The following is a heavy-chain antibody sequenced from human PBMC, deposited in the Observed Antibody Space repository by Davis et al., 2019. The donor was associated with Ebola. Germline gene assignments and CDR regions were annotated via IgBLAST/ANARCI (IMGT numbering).Heavy chain of an antibody. J-gene: IGHJ5*02. D-gene: IGHD3-3*01. CDR2: IYYSGST. Sequence: SETLSLTCTVSGGSISSYYWSWIRQPPGKGLGWIGYIYYSGSTNYNPSLKSRVTISVDTSKNQFSLKLSSVTAADTAVYYCARQAYDFWSGYYTGNWFDPWGQGTLVTVSS. V-gene: IGHV4-59*08. CDR3: ARQAYDFWSGYYTGNWFDP. CDR1: GGSISSYY.